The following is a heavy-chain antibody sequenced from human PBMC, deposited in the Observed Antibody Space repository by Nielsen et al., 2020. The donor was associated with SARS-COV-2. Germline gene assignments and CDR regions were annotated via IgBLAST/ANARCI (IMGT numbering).Heavy chain of an antibody. J-gene: IGHJ4*02. V-gene: IGHV1-18*04. CDR1: GYTFTKYG. CDR3: ARDLWWELPDF. Sequence: ASVKVSCKASGYTFTKYGISWVRQAPGQGREGMGWISGNSDSAKYVKKFLGRVIITTDTSTSTAYIVLRILTYADTAVYYCARDLWWELPDFWGQGTLVTVSS. D-gene: IGHD1-26*01. CDR2: ISGNSDSA.